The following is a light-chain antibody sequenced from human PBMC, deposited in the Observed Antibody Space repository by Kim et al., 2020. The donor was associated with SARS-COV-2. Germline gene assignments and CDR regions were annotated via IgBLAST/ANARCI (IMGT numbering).Light chain of an antibody. CDR3: MQGTHWPPA. J-gene: IGKJ4*01. CDR2: KVS. V-gene: IGKV2-30*01. Sequence: MTQSPFSLSASVGDRVTIICRASQMISNSLSWYQQRTPGQAPKPLVYKVSNRDSGVPDRFSGSGSGTDFTLKISRVEAEDVGVYYCMQGTHWPPAFGGGTKVDIK. CDR1: QMISNS.